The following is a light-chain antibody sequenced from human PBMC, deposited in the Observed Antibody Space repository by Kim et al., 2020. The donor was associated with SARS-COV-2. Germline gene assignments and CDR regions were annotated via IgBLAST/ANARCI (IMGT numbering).Light chain of an antibody. J-gene: IGLJ2*01. CDR3: QSYDENNHVV. CDR1: SGRIGSNY. Sequence: TVSIGCTGSSGRIGSNYVQWYQQRPDSAPSTIIYEDNERPSGVPGRFSAAIDRSSNSASLSISGLKTEDEADYFCQSYDENNHVVFGGGTQLTVL. V-gene: IGLV6-57*02. CDR2: EDN.